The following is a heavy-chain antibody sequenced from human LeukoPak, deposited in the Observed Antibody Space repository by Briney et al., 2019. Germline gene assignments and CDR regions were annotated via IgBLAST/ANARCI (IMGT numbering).Heavy chain of an antibody. Sequence: GGSLRLSCAASGFTFNHYGLSWVRQAPGKGLEWVSSISSSSSYIYYADSVKGRFTISRDNAKNSLYLQMNSLRAEDTAVYYCAREYSGYDFLDYWGQGTLVTVSS. CDR3: AREYSGYDFLDY. V-gene: IGHV3-21*01. CDR2: ISSSSSYI. CDR1: GFTFNHYG. J-gene: IGHJ4*02. D-gene: IGHD5-12*01.